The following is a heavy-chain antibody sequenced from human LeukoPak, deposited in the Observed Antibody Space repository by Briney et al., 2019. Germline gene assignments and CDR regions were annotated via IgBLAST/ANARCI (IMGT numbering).Heavy chain of an antibody. D-gene: IGHD6-13*01. J-gene: IGHJ3*02. CDR2: IKSKTDSGTT. V-gene: IGHV3-15*01. CDR3: VTAHLYGLAAGLGMDAFDI. CDR1: GFTFSTAW. Sequence: GGSLRLSCAASGFTFSTAWMSWVRQAPGKGLQWVGRIKSKTDSGTTYYAAPVKGRFIISRDDSKNMVYLQMNSLKTEDTAVYYCVTAHLYGLAAGLGMDAFDIWGQGTMVTVSS.